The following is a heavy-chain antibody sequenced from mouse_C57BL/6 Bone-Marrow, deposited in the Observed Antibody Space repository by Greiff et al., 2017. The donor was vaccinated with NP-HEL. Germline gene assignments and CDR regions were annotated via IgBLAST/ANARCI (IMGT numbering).Heavy chain of an antibody. CDR1: GYSITSGYY. V-gene: IGHV3-6*01. CDR2: ISYDGSN. D-gene: IGHD1-1*01. CDR3: ARERGYYAISYLYYFDY. J-gene: IGHJ2*01. Sequence: ESGPGLVKPSQSLSLTCSVTGYSITSGYYWNWIRQFPGNKLEWMGYISYDGSNNYNPSLKNRISITRDTSKNQFFLKLNSVTTEDTATHYCARERGYYAISYLYYFDYWGQGTPLTVSS.